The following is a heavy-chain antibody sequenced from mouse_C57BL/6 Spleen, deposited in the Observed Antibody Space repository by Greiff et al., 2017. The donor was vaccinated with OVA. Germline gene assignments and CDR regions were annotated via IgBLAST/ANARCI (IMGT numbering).Heavy chain of an antibody. V-gene: IGHV1-18*01. CDR3: ARKSYYCGSSYDYFDY. Sequence: EVQLQQSGPELVKPGASVKIPCKASGYTFTDYNMDWVKQSHGKSLEWIGDINPNNGGTIYNQKFKGKATLTVDKSSSTAYMELRSLTSEDTAVYYCARKSYYCGSSYDYFDYWGQGTTLTVSS. CDR2: INPNNGGT. CDR1: GYTFTDYN. D-gene: IGHD1-1*01. J-gene: IGHJ2*01.